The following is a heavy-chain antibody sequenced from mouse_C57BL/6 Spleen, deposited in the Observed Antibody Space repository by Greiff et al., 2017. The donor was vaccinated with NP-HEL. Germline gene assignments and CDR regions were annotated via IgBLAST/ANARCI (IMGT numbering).Heavy chain of an antibody. CDR2: INPSNGGT. J-gene: IGHJ2*01. CDR1: GYTFTSYW. Sequence: VQLQQPGTELVKPGASVKLSCKASGYTFTSYWMHWVKQRPGQGLEWIGNINPSNGGTNYNEKFKSKATLTVDKSSSTAYMQLSSLTSEDSAVYYCAREGYYGSSYLFYFDYWGQGTTLTVSS. D-gene: IGHD1-1*01. V-gene: IGHV1-53*01. CDR3: AREGYYGSSYLFYFDY.